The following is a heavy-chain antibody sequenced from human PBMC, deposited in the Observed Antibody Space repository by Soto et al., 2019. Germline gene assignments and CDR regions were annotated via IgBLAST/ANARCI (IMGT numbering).Heavy chain of an antibody. CDR3: PRDAPFTVTTRFDP. V-gene: IGHV1-18*04. Sequence: ASMRVPCTTSGYTLTSYGISWVRQASVHGLEWMGWISAYNRNTNKEQKRQGRVTMTTDTSTSTAYMELRSLRSDDTAVYYCPRDAPFTVTTRFDPWGQGTLGTVSS. D-gene: IGHD4-17*01. CDR1: GYTLTSYG. J-gene: IGHJ5*02. CDR2: ISAYNRNT.